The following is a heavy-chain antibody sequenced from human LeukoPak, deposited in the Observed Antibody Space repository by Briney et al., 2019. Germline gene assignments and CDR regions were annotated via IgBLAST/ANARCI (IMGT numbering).Heavy chain of an antibody. CDR3: ARDTHRDYGAFDI. J-gene: IGHJ3*02. D-gene: IGHD3-16*01. CDR2: ISAYNGST. V-gene: IGHV1-18*01. CDR1: GYTFTSYD. Sequence: GASVKVSCKASGYTFTSYDINWVRQAPGQGLEWMGWISAYNGSTNYAQKLQGRVTMTTDTSTSTAYMELRSLRSDDTAVYYCARDTHRDYGAFDIWGQGTMVTVSS.